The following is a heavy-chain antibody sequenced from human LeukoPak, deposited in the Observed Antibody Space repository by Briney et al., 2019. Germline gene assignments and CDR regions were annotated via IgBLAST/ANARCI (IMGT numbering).Heavy chain of an antibody. CDR3: AKLFESGTYNNFFHY. Sequence: GGSLRLSCGASGFTFRTSWMNWVRQAPGKGLEWVSAITATSSSTHDADSVQGRLTISRDNSKNTLYLQMNSLRPEDTAIYYCAKLFESGTYNNFFHYWGQGTLVTVFS. CDR1: GFTFRTSW. D-gene: IGHD3-10*01. CDR2: ITATSSST. J-gene: IGHJ4*02. V-gene: IGHV3-23*01.